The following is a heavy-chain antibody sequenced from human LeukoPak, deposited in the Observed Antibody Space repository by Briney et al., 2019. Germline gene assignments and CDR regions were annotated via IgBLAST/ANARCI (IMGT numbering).Heavy chain of an antibody. CDR1: GYSFNNGYY. J-gene: IGHJ6*03. Sequence: PSETLSLTCAVSGYSFNNGYYWVWIRQAPGKGLEWIGSLYHSDSVYYNTALQSRVSMSVDTSKNQFSLKLSFVTAADTAVYYCARQHDSYFYYYVDVWGSGTTVTVSS. V-gene: IGHV4-38-2*01. CDR3: ARQHDSYFYYYVDV. CDR2: LYHSDSV.